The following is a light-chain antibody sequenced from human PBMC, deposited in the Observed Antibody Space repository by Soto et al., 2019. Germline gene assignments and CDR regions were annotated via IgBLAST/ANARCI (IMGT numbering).Light chain of an antibody. V-gene: IGKV3-15*01. J-gene: IGKJ1*01. Sequence: EIVMTQSPATLSVSPGERATLSYRASQSINNNLAWYQQKPGQAPRLLIYGASTRATGIPARFSGSGSGTEFALTISSLQSEDFAVYYCQQFNNWPRTFGQGTKV. CDR1: QSINNN. CDR3: QQFNNWPRT. CDR2: GAS.